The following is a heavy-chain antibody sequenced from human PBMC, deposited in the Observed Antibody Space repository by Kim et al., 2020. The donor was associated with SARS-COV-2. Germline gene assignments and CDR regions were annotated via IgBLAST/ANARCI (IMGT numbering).Heavy chain of an antibody. Sequence: ASVKVSCKASGYTFTSYYMHWVRQAPGQGLEWMGIINPSGGSTSYAQKFQGRVTITRDTSTSTVYMELCSLRSEATAVYYCARTYCGGDCYSYYYYYGMDVWGQGTTVTVSS. CDR1: GYTFTSYY. CDR3: ARTYCGGDCYSYYYYYGMDV. J-gene: IGHJ6*02. V-gene: IGHV1-46*01. D-gene: IGHD2-21*02. CDR2: INPSGGST.